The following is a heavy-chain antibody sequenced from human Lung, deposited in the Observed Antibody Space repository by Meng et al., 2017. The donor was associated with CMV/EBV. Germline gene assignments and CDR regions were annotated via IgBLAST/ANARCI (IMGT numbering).Heavy chain of an antibody. CDR3: AREVGGRLYYYYGMDV. Sequence: SXXVSXKASGDMFSTYAITWVRQAPGQGLEWMGELIPILNAPNYAQKFQGRVRITADKSTTTAYMELSSLRSDDTAVYYCAREVGGRLYYYYGMDVWGQGXTVTISS. CDR2: LIPILNAP. D-gene: IGHD1-26*01. V-gene: IGHV1-69*10. J-gene: IGHJ6*02. CDR1: GDMFSTYA.